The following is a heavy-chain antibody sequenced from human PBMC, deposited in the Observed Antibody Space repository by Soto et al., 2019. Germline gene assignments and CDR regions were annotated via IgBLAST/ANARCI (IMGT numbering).Heavy chain of an antibody. D-gene: IGHD4-17*01. CDR2: IYYSGST. J-gene: IGHJ4*02. Sequence: SETLSLTCTVSGDSISSYSWSWIRQPPGRGLEWIGYIYYSGSTNYNPSLKSRVTISIDTSNKHLSLHLSSVTAADTAVYYCARQKVSRFYGEVDFFDYWGLGTLVTVSS. CDR3: ARQKVSRFYGEVDFFDY. CDR1: GDSISSYS. V-gene: IGHV4-59*08.